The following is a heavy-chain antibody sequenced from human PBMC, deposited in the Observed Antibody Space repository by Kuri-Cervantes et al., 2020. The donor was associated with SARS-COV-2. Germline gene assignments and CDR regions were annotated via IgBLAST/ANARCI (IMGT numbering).Heavy chain of an antibody. V-gene: IGHV1-2*04. CDR3: ARGEGSRGLMVVLGWRGAGRLDF. CDR1: GYTFTGYY. Sequence: ASVKVSCKASGYTFTGYYMHWVRQAPGQGLEWMGWINPNSGVTNYAQKFQGWVTMTRDTSLSISYMELSRLTSDDTAVYYCARGEGSRGLMVVLGWRGAGRLDFWGQGTLVPTPQ. D-gene: IGHD3-10*01. J-gene: IGHJ4*02. CDR2: INPNSGVT.